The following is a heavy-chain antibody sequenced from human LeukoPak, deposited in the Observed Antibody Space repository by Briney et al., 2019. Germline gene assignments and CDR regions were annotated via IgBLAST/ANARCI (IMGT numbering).Heavy chain of an antibody. D-gene: IGHD4-17*01. J-gene: IGHJ4*02. Sequence: PSETPSLTCTVSGGSISSSSYYWGWIRQPPGKGLEWIGSIYYSGSTYYNPSLKSRVTISVDTSKNQFSLKLSSVTAADTAVYYCARNDYGDYAYWGQGTLVTVSS. V-gene: IGHV4-39*01. CDR2: IYYSGST. CDR1: GGSISSSSYY. CDR3: ARNDYGDYAY.